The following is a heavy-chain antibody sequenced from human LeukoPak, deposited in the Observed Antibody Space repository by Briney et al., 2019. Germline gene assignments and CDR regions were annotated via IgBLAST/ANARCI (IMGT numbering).Heavy chain of an antibody. CDR1: GFTFSNAW. D-gene: IGHD2-2*01. Sequence: GGSLRLPCAASGFTFSNAWMTWVRQAPGKGLEWVGRIYRNADGGTTDYAAPVKGRFTISRDDSKNTLYLQMNSLKTEDTAVYYCTTDSYCSTTTCYASSNYYYGLDAWGQGTSVTVSS. V-gene: IGHV3-15*05. CDR3: TTDSYCSTTTCYASSNYYYGLDA. J-gene: IGHJ6*02. CDR2: IYRNADGGTT.